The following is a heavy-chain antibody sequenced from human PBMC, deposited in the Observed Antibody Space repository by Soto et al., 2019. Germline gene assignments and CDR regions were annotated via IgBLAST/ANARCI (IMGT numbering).Heavy chain of an antibody. CDR3: AKDPYGSGSFRYYFDY. V-gene: IGHV3-23*01. Sequence: GGSLRLSCAASGFTFSSYAMSWVRQAPGKGLEWVSAISGSGGSTYYADSVKGRFTISRDNSKNTLYLQMNSLRAEDTAVYYCAKDPYGSGSFRYYFDYWGQGTLVTGSS. J-gene: IGHJ4*02. CDR2: ISGSGGST. D-gene: IGHD3-10*01. CDR1: GFTFSSYA.